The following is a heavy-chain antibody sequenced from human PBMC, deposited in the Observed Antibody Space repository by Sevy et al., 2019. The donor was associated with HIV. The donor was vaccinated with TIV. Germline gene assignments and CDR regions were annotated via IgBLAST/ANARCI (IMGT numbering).Heavy chain of an antibody. CDR2: IYYSGST. D-gene: IGHD5-18*01. CDR3: ARSGYGANWFDP. J-gene: IGHJ5*02. CDR1: GGSVSSGSYY. V-gene: IGHV4-61*01. Sequence: SETLSLTCTVSGGSVSSGSYYWSWIRQPPGKGLEWIGYIYYSGSTNYNPSLKSRVTISVDTSKNQFSLKLSSVTAADTAVYYGARSGYGANWFDPWGQGTLVTVSS.